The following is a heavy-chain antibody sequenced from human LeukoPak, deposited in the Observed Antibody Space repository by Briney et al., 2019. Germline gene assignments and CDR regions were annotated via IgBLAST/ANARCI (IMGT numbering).Heavy chain of an antibody. D-gene: IGHD4-17*01. CDR3: ARAELMTTVTTSFDY. J-gene: IGHJ4*02. V-gene: IGHV1-69*13. Sequence: SVKVSCKASGYTFTSYGISWVRQAPGQGLEWMGWIIPIFGTANYAQKFQGRVTITADESTSTAYMELSSLRSEDTAVYYCARAELMTTVTTSFDYWGQGTLVTVSS. CDR2: IIPIFGTA. CDR1: GYTFTSYG.